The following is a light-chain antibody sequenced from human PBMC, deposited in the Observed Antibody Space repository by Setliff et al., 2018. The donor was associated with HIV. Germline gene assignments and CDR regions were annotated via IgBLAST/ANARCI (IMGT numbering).Light chain of an antibody. V-gene: IGLV1-40*01. J-gene: IGLJ1*01. CDR2: GNG. CDR3: SSYAYTGSNNLYV. Sequence: QSVLTQPPSVSGAPGQRVTISCTGSNSNIGAGYDVHWYQQLPGTAPKLLMYGNGNRPSGVPDRFSDSKSGTSASLAITGLQAEDEADYYCSSYAYTGSNNLYVFGTGTKVTVL. CDR1: NSNIGAGYD.